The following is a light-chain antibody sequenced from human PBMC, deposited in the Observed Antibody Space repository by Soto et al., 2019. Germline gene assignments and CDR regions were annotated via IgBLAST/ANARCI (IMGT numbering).Light chain of an antibody. CDR2: DVS. V-gene: IGLV2-14*01. CDR3: SSYTSSSIGV. CDR1: SSDVGGYNY. J-gene: IGLJ2*01. Sequence: QSALTQPASVSGSPGQSITISCTGTSSDVGGYNYVSWYQQHPGKAPKLMIYDVSDRPSGVSNRFSGSKSGNTASLTISGLQAEDEADYYCSSYTSSSIGVFGGGTKLTV.